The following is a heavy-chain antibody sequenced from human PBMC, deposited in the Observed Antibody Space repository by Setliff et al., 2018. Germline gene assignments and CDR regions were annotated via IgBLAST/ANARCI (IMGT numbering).Heavy chain of an antibody. CDR3: ARGAPGGKDYYYYYMDV. CDR2: IIPIFGTA. J-gene: IGHJ6*03. D-gene: IGHD2-15*01. CDR1: RGTFSSYA. V-gene: IGHV1-69*13. Sequence: GASVKVSCKASRGTFSSYAISWVRQAPGQGLEWMGGIIPIFGTANYAQKFQGRVTITADESTSTAYMELSSLRSEDTAVYYCARGAPGGKDYYYYYMDVWGKGTTVTVSS.